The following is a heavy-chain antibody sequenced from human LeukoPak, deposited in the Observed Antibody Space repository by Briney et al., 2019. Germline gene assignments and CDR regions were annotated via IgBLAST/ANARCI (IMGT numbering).Heavy chain of an antibody. CDR2: MNSDGIST. J-gene: IGHJ4*02. D-gene: IGHD1-26*01. CDR3: ARGGSGSYGGDPSY. V-gene: IGHV3-74*01. CDR1: GFTFSAYW. Sequence: PGGSLTLSCAASGFTFSAYWMHWVRQAPGKGLVWVSRMNSDGISTIYADSVKGRFTISRDNARNTLYLQMNSLRAEDTAMYYCARGGSGSYGGDPSYWGQGTLVTVSS.